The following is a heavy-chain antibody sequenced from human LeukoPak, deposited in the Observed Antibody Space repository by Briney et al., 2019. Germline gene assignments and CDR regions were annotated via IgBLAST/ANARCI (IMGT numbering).Heavy chain of an antibody. Sequence: SGTLSLTCAVSGGSISSSNWWSWVRQPPGKGLEWIGEIYHSGSTNYNPSLKSRVTISVDKSKNQFSLKLGSVTAADTAVYYCARMGGPSGSYYGDDYWGQGTLVTVSS. V-gene: IGHV4-4*02. CDR3: ARMGGPSGSYYGDDY. CDR1: GGSISSSNW. CDR2: IYHSGST. D-gene: IGHD1-26*01. J-gene: IGHJ4*02.